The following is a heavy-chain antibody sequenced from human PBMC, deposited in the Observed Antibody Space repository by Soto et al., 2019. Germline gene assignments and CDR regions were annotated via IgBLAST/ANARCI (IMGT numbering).Heavy chain of an antibody. CDR1: GGSFSGYY. CDR3: ARGRDDYGDYQMGWFDP. Sequence: SETLSLTCAVYGGSFSGYYWSWIRQPPGKGLEWIGEINHSGSTNYNPSLKSRVTISVDTSKNQFSLKLSSVTAADTAVYYCARGRDDYGDYQMGWFDPWGQGTLVTVSS. CDR2: INHSGST. V-gene: IGHV4-34*01. D-gene: IGHD4-17*01. J-gene: IGHJ5*02.